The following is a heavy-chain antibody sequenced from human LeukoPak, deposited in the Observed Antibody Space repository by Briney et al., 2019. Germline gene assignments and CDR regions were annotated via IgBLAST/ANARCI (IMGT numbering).Heavy chain of an antibody. V-gene: IGHV1-69*04. Sequence: SVKVSCKASGGTFSSYAISWVRQAPGQGLEWMGRIIPILGIANYAQKFQGRVTITADKSTSTAYMELSSLRSEDTAVYYCARPIVGANAGWFDPWGQGTLVTVSS. CDR1: GGTFSSYA. D-gene: IGHD1-26*01. CDR2: IIPILGIA. J-gene: IGHJ5*02. CDR3: ARPIVGANAGWFDP.